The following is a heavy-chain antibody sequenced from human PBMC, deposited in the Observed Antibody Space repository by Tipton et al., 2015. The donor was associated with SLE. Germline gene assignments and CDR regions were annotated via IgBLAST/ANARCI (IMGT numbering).Heavy chain of an antibody. CDR3: AADFSSSGLFDY. Sequence: SLRLSCAASGFTFSNYAMHWVRQAPGKGLEWVAVISYDGSNKYYADSVKGRFTISRDNSKNTLYQQMNSLRAEGTAVYYCAADFSSSGLFDYWGQGTLVTVAS. CDR2: ISYDGSNK. D-gene: IGHD6-6*01. CDR1: GFTFSNYA. J-gene: IGHJ4*02. V-gene: IGHV3-30*04.